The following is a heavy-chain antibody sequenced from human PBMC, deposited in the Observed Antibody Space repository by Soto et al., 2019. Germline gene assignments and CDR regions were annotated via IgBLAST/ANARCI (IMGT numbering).Heavy chain of an antibody. J-gene: IGHJ5*02. D-gene: IGHD3-22*01. V-gene: IGHV4-31*03. CDR3: ARDTRYRVDSSGQLNTNWFDP. Sequence: PSETLSLTCTVSGGSISSGGYYWSWIRQHPGKGLEWIGYIYYSGSTYYNPSLKSRVTISVDTSKNQFSLKLSSVTAADTAVYYCARDTRYRVDSSGQLNTNWFDPWGQGALVTVSS. CDR1: GGSISSGGYY. CDR2: IYYSGST.